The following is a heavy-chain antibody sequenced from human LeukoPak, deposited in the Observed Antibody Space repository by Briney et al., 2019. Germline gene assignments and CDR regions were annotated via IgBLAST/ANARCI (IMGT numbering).Heavy chain of an antibody. CDR2: IYTSGST. V-gene: IGHV4-4*07. CDR1: GGSFSSYY. CDR3: ARDRPGHGYSSGWYYFDY. D-gene: IGHD6-19*01. Sequence: KPSETLSLTCTFSGGSFSSYYWSWIRQPAGKGLEWIGRIYTSGSTNYNPSLKSRVTMSVGTSKNQFSLKLSSVTAADTAVYYCARDRPGHGYSSGWYYFDYWGQGTLVTVSS. J-gene: IGHJ4*02.